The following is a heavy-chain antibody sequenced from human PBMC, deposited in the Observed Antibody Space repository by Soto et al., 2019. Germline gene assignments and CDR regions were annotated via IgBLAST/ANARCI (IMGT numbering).Heavy chain of an antibody. Sequence: GGSLRLSCAGSGFTFTSHGMNWVRQAPGKGLEWVSHITSGSSSKYYADSVKGRFTISRDNAKKSVYLQMNSLRDEDTAAYYCARDYLYAFDFWGQGALVTVSS. D-gene: IGHD2-8*01. CDR2: ITSGSSSK. V-gene: IGHV3-48*02. CDR1: GFTFTSHG. J-gene: IGHJ4*02. CDR3: ARDYLYAFDF.